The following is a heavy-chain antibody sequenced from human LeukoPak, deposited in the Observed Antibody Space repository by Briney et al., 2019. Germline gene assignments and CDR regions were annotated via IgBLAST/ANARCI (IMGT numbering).Heavy chain of an antibody. CDR1: GLTFSSYE. CDR3: AIDRHSDAFDI. V-gene: IGHV3-48*03. CDR2: ISSSGSTI. Sequence: GGSLRLSCAVSGLTFSSYEMNWVRQAPGKGLEWVSYISSSGSTIYYADSVKGRFTISRDNSKNTLYLQMNSLRAEDTAVYYCAIDRHSDAFDIWGQGTMVTVSS. J-gene: IGHJ3*02.